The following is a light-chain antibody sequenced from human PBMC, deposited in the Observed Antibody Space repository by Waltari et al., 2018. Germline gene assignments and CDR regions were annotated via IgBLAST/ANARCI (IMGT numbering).Light chain of an antibody. J-gene: IGKJ1*01. CDR1: QNITTS. V-gene: IGKV1-5*03. Sequence: DIQMTQSPPTLSASVGDRVTITCRASQNITTSLAWYQQKPGKAPNLLIYKASTLENGVPSRFTGSGSGTEFTLTISSLQADDLATYYCQHYYAYWAFGQGTKVEIK. CDR2: KAS. CDR3: QHYYAYWA.